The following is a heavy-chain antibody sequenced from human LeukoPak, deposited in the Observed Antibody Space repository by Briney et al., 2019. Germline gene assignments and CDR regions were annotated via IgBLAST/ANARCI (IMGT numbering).Heavy chain of an antibody. CDR1: GYTFTGYY. J-gene: IGHJ4*02. V-gene: IGHV1-2*02. Sequence: ASVKVSCKASGYTFTGYYMHWVRQAPGQGLEWMGWINPNSGGTNYAQKFQGRVTMTRDTSISTAYLQWSSLKASDTAMYYCARLGAAATFDYWGQGTLVTVSS. CDR2: INPNSGGT. D-gene: IGHD6-13*01. CDR3: ARLGAAATFDY.